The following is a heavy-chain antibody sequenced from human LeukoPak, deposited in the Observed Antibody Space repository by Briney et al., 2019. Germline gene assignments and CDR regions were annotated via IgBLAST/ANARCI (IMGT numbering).Heavy chain of an antibody. D-gene: IGHD1-26*01. CDR2: ISSSSSTI. Sequence: GGSLRLSCAASGFTFSSYSMNWVRQAPGKGLEWVSYISSSSSTIFYADSVKGRFTIYRDNAKNSLYLKMNSLRAEDTALYYCARSTRTSRKFDHWGQGTLVTVSS. CDR3: ARSTRTSRKFDH. J-gene: IGHJ5*02. V-gene: IGHV3-48*04. CDR1: GFTFSSYS.